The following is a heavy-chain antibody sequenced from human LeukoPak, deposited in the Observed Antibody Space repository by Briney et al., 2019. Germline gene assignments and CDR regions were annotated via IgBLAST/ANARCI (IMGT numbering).Heavy chain of an antibody. J-gene: IGHJ4*02. Sequence: GGSLRLSCAASGFSFISFGMHWFRQAPGKGLKWVAFVRYDGNNKYYADSVKGRFTISRDNSKSTLYLQMDSLRAEDTAVYYCAKDTAAGKYYFDYGGQGTLVTVSS. CDR2: VRYDGNNK. D-gene: IGHD6-13*01. CDR3: AKDTAAGKYYFDY. CDR1: GFSFISFG. V-gene: IGHV3-30*02.